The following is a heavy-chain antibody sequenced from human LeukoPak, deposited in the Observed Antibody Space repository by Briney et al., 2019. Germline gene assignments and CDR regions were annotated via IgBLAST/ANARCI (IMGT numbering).Heavy chain of an antibody. J-gene: IGHJ5*02. CDR1: GGSFSGYY. CDR3: ARASYPGWFDP. Sequence: PSETLSLTCAVYGGSFSGYYWSWIRQPPGKGLEWTGEINHSGSTNYNPSLKSRVTISVDTSKNQFSLKLSSVTAADTAAYYCARASYPGWFDPWGQGTLVTVSS. CDR2: INHSGST. V-gene: IGHV4-34*01.